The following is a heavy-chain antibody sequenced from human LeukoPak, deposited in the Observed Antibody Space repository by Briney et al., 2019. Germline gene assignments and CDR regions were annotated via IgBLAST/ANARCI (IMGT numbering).Heavy chain of an antibody. J-gene: IGHJ4*02. CDR2: IYYSGST. CDR3: AREHYDFWSRFKRIDY. Sequence: SSETLSLTCTVSGGSISSGDYYWSWIRQPPGKGLEWIGYIYYSGSTYYNPSLKSRVTISVDTSKNQFSLKLSSVTAADTAVYYCAREHYDFWSRFKRIDYWGQGTLVTVSS. V-gene: IGHV4-30-4*08. CDR1: GGSISSGDYY. D-gene: IGHD3-3*01.